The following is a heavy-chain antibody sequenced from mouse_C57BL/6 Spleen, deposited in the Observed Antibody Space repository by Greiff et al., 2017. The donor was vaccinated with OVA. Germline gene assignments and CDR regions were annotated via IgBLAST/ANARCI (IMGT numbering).Heavy chain of an antibody. CDR2: IYPGDGDT. CDR1: GYAFSSSW. Sequence: VQLQESGPELVKPGASVKISCKASGYAFSSSWMNWVKQRPGQGLEWIGRIYPGDGDTNYNGKFKGKATLTADKSSSTAYMQLSSLTSVDSAVYFCAGSGYYMDYWGQGTTLTVSS. D-gene: IGHD3-2*02. CDR3: AGSGYYMDY. J-gene: IGHJ2*01. V-gene: IGHV1-82*01.